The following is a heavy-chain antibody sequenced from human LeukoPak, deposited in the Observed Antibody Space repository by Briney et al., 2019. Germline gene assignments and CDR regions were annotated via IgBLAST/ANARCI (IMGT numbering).Heavy chain of an antibody. CDR2: IISSGTFI. Sequence: GGSLRLSCAASGFTFSDYYMRWIRQAPGKGREWLSYIISSGTFIYSADSVKGRFTISRDNAKNSLYLEMNSLRAEDTAVYYCARRAYVDLVSATGPDYWGQGTLVTVSS. D-gene: IGHD5/OR15-5a*01. J-gene: IGHJ4*02. CDR1: GFTFSDYY. V-gene: IGHV3-11*01. CDR3: ARRAYVDLVSATGPDY.